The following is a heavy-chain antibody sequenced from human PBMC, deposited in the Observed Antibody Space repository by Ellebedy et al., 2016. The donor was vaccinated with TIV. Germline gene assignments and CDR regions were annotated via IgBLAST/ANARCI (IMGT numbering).Heavy chain of an antibody. J-gene: IGHJ5*02. CDR2: INPNSGGT. D-gene: IGHD3-10*01. V-gene: IGHV1-2*02. CDR1: GNTFTGHF. CDR3: ARDTYYGSGALYNWFDP. Sequence: AASVKVSCKASGNTFTGHFMHWVRQAPGQGLEWMGWINPNSGGTNYAQQFLGRVTMTIDTSITTAYMELSRLTSDDTALYYCARDTYYGSGALYNWFDPWGQGTLVTVSS.